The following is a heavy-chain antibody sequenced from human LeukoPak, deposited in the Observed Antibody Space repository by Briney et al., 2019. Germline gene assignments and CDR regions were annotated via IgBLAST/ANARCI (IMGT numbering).Heavy chain of an antibody. J-gene: IGHJ6*02. D-gene: IGHD2-2*01. Sequence: PGGSLRLSCAASGFTFSSYGMHWVRQAPGKGLEWVAVISYDGSNKYYADSVKGRFTISRDNSKNTLYLQMNSLRAEDTAVYYCAKDLGGVVPAAINYYYYYGMDVWGQGTKVTVSS. CDR1: GFTFSSYG. CDR3: AKDLGGVVPAAINYYYYYGMDV. V-gene: IGHV3-30*18. CDR2: ISYDGSNK.